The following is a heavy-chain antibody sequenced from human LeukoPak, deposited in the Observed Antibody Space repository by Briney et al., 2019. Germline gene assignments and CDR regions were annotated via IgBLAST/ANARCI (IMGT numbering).Heavy chain of an antibody. CDR2: ISGDGGST. D-gene: IGHD1-26*01. J-gene: IGHJ4*02. Sequence: GGSLRLSCAASGFTFDDYAMHWVRQAPGKGLEWVSLISGDGGSTYYADSVKGRFTISRDNSKNSLYLQMNSLRTEDTALYYCAKSGAVGATTGYFDYWGQGTLVTVSS. CDR3: AKSGAVGATTGYFDY. CDR1: GFTFDDYA. V-gene: IGHV3-43*02.